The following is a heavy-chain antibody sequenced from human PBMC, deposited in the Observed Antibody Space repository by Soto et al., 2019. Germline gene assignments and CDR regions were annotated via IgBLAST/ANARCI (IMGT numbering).Heavy chain of an antibody. CDR1: GGPIRSSSHD. D-gene: IGHD1-1*01. CDR2: IDESGDS. CDR3: AREGGYVDY. J-gene: IGHJ4*02. V-gene: IGHV4-39*02. Sequence: SDALSLTCTVSGGPIRSSSHDWGWIRQSPGTGLEWIGSIDESGDSYYNPSLKSRVTIFVDTSKNQFSLKLISVTGADSAIYYCAREGGYVDYWGQGTLVTVSS.